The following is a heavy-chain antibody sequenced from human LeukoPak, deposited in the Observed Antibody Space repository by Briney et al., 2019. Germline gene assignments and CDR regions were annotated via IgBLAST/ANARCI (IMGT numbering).Heavy chain of an antibody. CDR1: GYTFTSYG. J-gene: IGHJ4*02. Sequence: GASVKVSCKASGYTFTSYGISWVRQAPGQGLEWMGWISAYNGNTNYAQKLQGRVTMTTDTSTSTAYMELRSLRSDDTAVYYCARERITMVRGVITAFGYWGQGTLVTVSS. V-gene: IGHV1-18*01. CDR2: ISAYNGNT. D-gene: IGHD3-10*01. CDR3: ARERITMVRGVITAFGY.